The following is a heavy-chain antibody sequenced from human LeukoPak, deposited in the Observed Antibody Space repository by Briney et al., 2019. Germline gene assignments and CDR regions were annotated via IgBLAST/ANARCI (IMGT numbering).Heavy chain of an antibody. J-gene: IGHJ4*02. CDR1: GFTFSSYA. Sequence: GGSLRLSCAASGFTFSSYAMHWVRQAPGKGLEWVAVISYDGSNKYYADSVKGRFTISRDNSKNTLYLQMNSLRDEDTAVYCCARDSSIVVVPAAQSEFDYWGQGTLVTVSS. CDR3: ARDSSIVVVPAAQSEFDY. D-gene: IGHD2-2*01. V-gene: IGHV3-30*04. CDR2: ISYDGSNK.